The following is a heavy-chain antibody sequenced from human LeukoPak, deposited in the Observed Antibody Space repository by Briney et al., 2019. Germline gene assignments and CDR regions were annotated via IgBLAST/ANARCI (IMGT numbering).Heavy chain of an antibody. D-gene: IGHD4-23*01. V-gene: IGHV4-39*07. J-gene: IGHJ4*02. CDR1: GGSISSGSHY. CDR2: FDYRGRT. CDR3: ARDYGGKFDY. Sequence: SETLSLTCTVSGGSISSGSHYWGWIRQPPGKGLEWIGSFDYRGRTYYSPSLKSRVTISVDTSKNQLSLKLTSVTAADTAVYYCARDYGGKFDYWGQGTLVTVSS.